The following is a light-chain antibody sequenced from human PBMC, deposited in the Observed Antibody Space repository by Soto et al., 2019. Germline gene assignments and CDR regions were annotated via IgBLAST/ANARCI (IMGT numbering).Light chain of an antibody. Sequence: GDRVTITCRASQSISGWLSWYQQKPGKAPKLLIYDASSLESGVPSRFRGSGSGTEFTLTITSLQPDDFEPYYCQQYNSYPWTFGQGTKVDIK. V-gene: IGKV1-5*01. CDR3: QQYNSYPWT. J-gene: IGKJ1*01. CDR2: DAS. CDR1: QSISGW.